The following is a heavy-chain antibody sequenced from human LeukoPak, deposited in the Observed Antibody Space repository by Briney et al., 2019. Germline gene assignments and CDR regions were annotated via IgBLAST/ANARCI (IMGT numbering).Heavy chain of an antibody. Sequence: PGGSLRLSCAASGFTFSSYGMHWVRRAPGKGLEWVAFIRYDGSNKYYADSVKGRFTISRDNSKNTLYLQMNSLRAEDTAVYYCAKDCLAWDSSSWNFDYWGQGTLVTVSS. CDR1: GFTFSSYG. CDR2: IRYDGSNK. D-gene: IGHD6-13*01. V-gene: IGHV3-30*02. CDR3: AKDCLAWDSSSWNFDY. J-gene: IGHJ4*02.